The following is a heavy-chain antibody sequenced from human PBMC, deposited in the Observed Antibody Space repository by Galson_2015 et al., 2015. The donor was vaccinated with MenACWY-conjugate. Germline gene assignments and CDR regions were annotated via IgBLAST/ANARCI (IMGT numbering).Heavy chain of an antibody. D-gene: IGHD4-17*01. J-gene: IGHJ5*02. CDR3: ARRATTGWFDP. Sequence: ETLSLTCTVSGASMSNYSWTWIRQSPGKRLEWIGHIYHSGATNYTPSLQSRVTISADASKNQISLNLASVSAADTAVYYCARRATTGWFDPWGQGTQVTVSS. CDR1: GASMSNYS. V-gene: IGHV4-59*13. CDR2: IYHSGAT.